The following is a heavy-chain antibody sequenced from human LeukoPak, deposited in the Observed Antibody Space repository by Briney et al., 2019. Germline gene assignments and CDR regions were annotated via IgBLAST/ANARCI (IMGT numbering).Heavy chain of an antibody. Sequence: ASVKVSCKASGYTFTSYAMHWVRQAPGQRLEWMGWMNPNSGNTGYAQKFQGRVTMTRNTSISTAYMELSSLRSEDTAVYYCAVMTTGLYYYYGMDVWGQGTTVTVSS. CDR3: AVMTTGLYYYYGMDV. CDR1: GYTFTSYA. V-gene: IGHV1-8*02. J-gene: IGHJ6*02. CDR2: MNPNSGNT. D-gene: IGHD4-11*01.